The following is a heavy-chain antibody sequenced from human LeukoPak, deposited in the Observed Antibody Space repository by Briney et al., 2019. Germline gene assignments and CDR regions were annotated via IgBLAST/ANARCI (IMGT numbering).Heavy chain of an antibody. CDR2: IIQDGSEK. CDR3: ARTRRVAVTATHPYYCDY. Sequence: PGGSLRLSCAASGFIFSSYWMSWVRQAPGKGLEWVANIIQDGSEKYYVDSVKGRFTISRDNAKNSLYLQMNSLRAEDTAVYYCARTRRVAVTATHPYYCDYWGQGTLVTVSS. J-gene: IGHJ4*02. D-gene: IGHD2-21*02. V-gene: IGHV3-7*01. CDR1: GFIFSSYW.